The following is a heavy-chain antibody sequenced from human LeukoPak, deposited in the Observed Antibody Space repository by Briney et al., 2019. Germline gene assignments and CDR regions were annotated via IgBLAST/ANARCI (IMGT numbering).Heavy chain of an antibody. CDR2: ISYDGSNK. V-gene: IGHV3-30*04. CDR3: AKEIWPTVTTPGHTHFDY. CDR1: GFTFSSYA. J-gene: IGHJ4*02. Sequence: PGGSLRLSCAASGFTFSSYAMHWVRQAPGKGPEWVAVISYDGSNKYYADSVKGRFTISRDNSKNTLCLQMNSLRAEDTAVYYCAKEIWPTVTTPGHTHFDYWGQGTLVTVSS. D-gene: IGHD4-17*01.